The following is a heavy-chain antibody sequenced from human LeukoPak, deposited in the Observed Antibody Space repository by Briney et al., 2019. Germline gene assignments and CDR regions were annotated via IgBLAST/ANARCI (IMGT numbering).Heavy chain of an antibody. CDR3: ARGLPRYSSGWYVDY. D-gene: IGHD6-19*01. Sequence: SETLSLTCVVYGGSFSGYYWSWIRQPPGKGLEWIGEINHSGSTNYYPSLKSRVTISVDTSKNQFSLKLSSVTAADTAVYYCARGLPRYSSGWYVDYWGQGTLVTVSS. V-gene: IGHV4-34*01. CDR2: INHSGST. CDR1: GGSFSGYY. J-gene: IGHJ4*02.